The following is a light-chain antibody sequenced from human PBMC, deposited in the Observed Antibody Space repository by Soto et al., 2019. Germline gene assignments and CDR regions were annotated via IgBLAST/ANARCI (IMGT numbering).Light chain of an antibody. J-gene: IGKJ1*01. CDR3: QQYNSWLWT. CDR1: QSVSSN. Sequence: EIVMTQSPATLSVSPGESATLSCRASQSVSSNLAWHQQKPGQAPRILMYDASTRATGISARFSGSGSGTEFTLTISSLQSEDSAVYYCQQYNSWLWTFGQGTKVDIK. V-gene: IGKV3-15*01. CDR2: DAS.